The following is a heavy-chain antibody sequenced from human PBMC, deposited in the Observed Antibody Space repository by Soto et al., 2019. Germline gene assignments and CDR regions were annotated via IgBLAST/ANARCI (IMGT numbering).Heavy chain of an antibody. CDR3: ARDRHCSSTSCYNYCYGMDV. Sequence: SQTLSLTCAISGDSVSSNSAAWNWIRQSPSRGLEWLGRTYYRSKWYNDYAVSVKSRITINPDTSKNQFSLQLNSVTPEDTAVYYCARDRHCSSTSCYNYCYGMDVWGQGTTVTVSS. D-gene: IGHD2-2*02. CDR2: TYYRSKWYN. CDR1: GDSVSSNSAA. V-gene: IGHV6-1*01. J-gene: IGHJ6*02.